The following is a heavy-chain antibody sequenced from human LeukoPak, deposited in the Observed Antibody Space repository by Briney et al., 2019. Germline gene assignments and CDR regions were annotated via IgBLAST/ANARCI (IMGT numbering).Heavy chain of an antibody. Sequence: GASVKVSCKASGYTFTGYAMNWVRQAPGQGLEWMGWINTNTGNPTYAQGFTGRFVFSLDTSVSTAYLQISGLKAEDTAVYYCARVLDSSGWYTLMASGYWGQGTLVTVSS. V-gene: IGHV7-4-1*02. CDR2: INTNTGNP. D-gene: IGHD6-19*01. J-gene: IGHJ4*02. CDR1: GYTFTGYA. CDR3: ARVLDSSGWYTLMASGY.